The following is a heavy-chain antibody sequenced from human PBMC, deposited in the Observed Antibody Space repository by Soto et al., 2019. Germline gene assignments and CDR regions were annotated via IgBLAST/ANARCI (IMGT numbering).Heavy chain of an antibody. Sequence: TGGSLRLSCAASGFTFSNYAMSWVRQAPGKGLEWVSAISGSGGRTYYADSVKGRFTISRDNSKNTLYLQMNSLRAEDTAVYYCAKRPPQQHYYYYYGMDVWGQGTTVTVSS. D-gene: IGHD6-13*01. CDR1: GFTFSNYA. J-gene: IGHJ6*02. CDR3: AKRPPQQHYYYYYGMDV. V-gene: IGHV3-23*01. CDR2: ISGSGGRT.